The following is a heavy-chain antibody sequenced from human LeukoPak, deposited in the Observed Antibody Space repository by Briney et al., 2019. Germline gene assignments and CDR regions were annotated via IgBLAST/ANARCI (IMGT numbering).Heavy chain of an antibody. Sequence: GQSLKFSCKGSGYSFTSFWIAWVRQMPGKGLEWMGIIYPGDSDTSYSPSFQGQVTISADKSISTAYLQRSSLKASDTAMDYCARLRGVVISYYYYYYMDVWGKGTTVTVSS. CDR1: GYSFTSFW. V-gene: IGHV5-51*01. CDR2: IYPGDSDT. CDR3: ARLRGVVISYYYYYYMDV. J-gene: IGHJ6*03. D-gene: IGHD3-22*01.